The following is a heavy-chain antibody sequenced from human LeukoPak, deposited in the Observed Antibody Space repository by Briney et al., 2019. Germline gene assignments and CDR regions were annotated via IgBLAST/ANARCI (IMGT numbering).Heavy chain of an antibody. D-gene: IGHD2-15*01. V-gene: IGHV1-3*01. CDR1: GYTFTDYV. J-gene: IGHJ5*02. Sequence: ASVKVSCKASGYTFTDYVLHWVRQVPGQRLEWMGWINAGNGNTKYSQKFQGRVTITRDTSASTAYMELSSPRSEDTAVYYCARRLGYCSGGSCGTGGWFDPWGQGTLVTVSS. CDR3: ARRLGYCSGGSCGTGGWFDP. CDR2: INAGNGNT.